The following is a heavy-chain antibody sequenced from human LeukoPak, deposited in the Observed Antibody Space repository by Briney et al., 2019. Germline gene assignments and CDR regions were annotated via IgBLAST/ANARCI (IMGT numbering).Heavy chain of an antibody. V-gene: IGHV3-66*01. J-gene: IGHJ4*02. CDR2: IYGGGST. CDR1: GFTVSSNY. D-gene: IGHD3-3*01. CDR3: ARGTYYDFWSGYHPIDY. Sequence: GGSLRLSCAASGFTVSSNYMSWVRQAPGKGLEWVSVIYGGGSTYYADSVKGRFTISRDNSKNTLYLQMNSLRAEDTAVYYCARGTYYDFWSGYHPIDYWGQGTLVTVSS.